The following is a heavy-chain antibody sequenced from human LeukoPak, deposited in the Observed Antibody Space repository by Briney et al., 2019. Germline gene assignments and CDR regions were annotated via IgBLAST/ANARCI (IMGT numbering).Heavy chain of an antibody. CDR3: AKINNNDDY. J-gene: IGHJ4*02. CDR1: GFTFTTFG. V-gene: IGHV3-30*18. CDR2: ISPHGDIE. D-gene: IGHD1/OR15-1a*01. Sequence: GGSLRLSCAASGFTFTTFGVHWVRQAPGKGLEWVAAISPHGDIEYYTDSVKGRFTISRDNSKNMIYLQMNSLRGEDSAVYYCAKINNNDDYWGQGNLVTVSS.